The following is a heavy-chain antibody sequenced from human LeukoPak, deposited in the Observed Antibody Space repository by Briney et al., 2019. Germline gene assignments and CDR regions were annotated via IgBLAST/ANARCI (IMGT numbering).Heavy chain of an antibody. D-gene: IGHD1-14*01. Sequence: ASVKVSCKASGGTFSSYAISWVRQAPGQGLEWMGGIIPIFGTANYAQKLQGRVTMTTDTSTSTAYMELRSLRSDDTAVYYCARGPPGSEGTFAFDIWGQGTMVTVSS. CDR2: IIPIFGTA. J-gene: IGHJ3*02. CDR3: ARGPPGSEGTFAFDI. V-gene: IGHV1-69*05. CDR1: GGTFSSYA.